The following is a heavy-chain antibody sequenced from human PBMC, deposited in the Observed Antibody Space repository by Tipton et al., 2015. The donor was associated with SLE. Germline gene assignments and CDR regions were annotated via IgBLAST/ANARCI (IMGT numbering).Heavy chain of an antibody. Sequence: TLSLTCTVSGGSISSYYWSWIRQPAGKGLGWIGRIYTSGSTNYNPSLKSRVTMSVNTSKNQFSLKLSSVTAADAAVYYCATGTLVGSWYYSIDVWGKGTTGTVSS. CDR1: GGSISSYY. D-gene: IGHD2-2*03. V-gene: IGHV4-4*07. CDR3: ATGTLVGSWYYSIDV. CDR2: IYTSGST. J-gene: IGHJ6*03.